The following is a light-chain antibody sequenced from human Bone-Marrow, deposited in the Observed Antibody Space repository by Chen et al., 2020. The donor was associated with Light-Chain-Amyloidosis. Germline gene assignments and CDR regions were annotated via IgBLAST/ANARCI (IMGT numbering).Light chain of an antibody. CDR2: DDS. Sequence: SYVLTQPSSVSVAPGQTATIACGGNNIGSTSVHWYQQTPGQAPLLVVYDDSDRPTGIPERLSDSNSGNTATLTISRVEAGDEAGYYCQVWDRSSDRPVFGGGTKLTVL. CDR3: QVWDRSSDRPV. V-gene: IGLV3-21*02. J-gene: IGLJ3*02. CDR1: NIGSTS.